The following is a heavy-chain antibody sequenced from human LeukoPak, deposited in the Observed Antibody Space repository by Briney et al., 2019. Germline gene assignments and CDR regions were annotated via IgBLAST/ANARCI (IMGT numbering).Heavy chain of an antibody. CDR2: INHSGST. V-gene: IGHV4-34*01. D-gene: IGHD5-24*01. Sequence: PSETLSLTCAVYGGSFSGYYWSWIRQPPGKGLEWIGEINHSGSTNYNPSFKSRVTISVDTSKNQFSLKLSSVTAADTAVYYCARMGDPVGRRDGAFDIWGQGTMVTVSS. CDR1: GGSFSGYY. J-gene: IGHJ3*02. CDR3: ARMGDPVGRRDGAFDI.